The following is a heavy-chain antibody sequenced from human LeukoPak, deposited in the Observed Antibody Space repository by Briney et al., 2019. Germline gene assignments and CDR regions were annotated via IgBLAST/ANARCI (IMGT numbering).Heavy chain of an antibody. CDR2: IKQDGSEK. CDR1: GFTFSSDW. J-gene: IGHJ4*02. D-gene: IGHD6-13*01. CDR3: ARGIPAGGAFDY. V-gene: IGHV3-7*01. Sequence: PGGSLRLSCAASGFTFSSDWMSWVRQAPGKGLEWVATIKQDGSEKYYVDSVKGRFTISRDNAKNSLYLQMNSLRAEDTAVYYCARGIPAGGAFDYWGQGTLVTVSS.